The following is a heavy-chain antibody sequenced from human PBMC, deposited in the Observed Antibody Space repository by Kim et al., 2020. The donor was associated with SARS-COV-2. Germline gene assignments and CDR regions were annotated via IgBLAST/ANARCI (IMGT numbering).Heavy chain of an antibody. D-gene: IGHD6-19*01. V-gene: IGHV1-69*05. J-gene: IGHJ4*02. CDR3: ARDSSGGIFYFDY. CDR1: GGTFTSYA. Sequence: SVKVSCKASGGTFTSYALRWVRQAPGQGLEWMGGINPIFGTANYAQKFQGRVTITTDESTSTAYMELSSLRSEDTAVYYCARDSSGGIFYFDYWGQGTLVTVSS. CDR2: INPIFGTA.